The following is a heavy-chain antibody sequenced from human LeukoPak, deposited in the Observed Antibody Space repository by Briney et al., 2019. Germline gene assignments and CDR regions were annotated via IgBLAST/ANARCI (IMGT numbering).Heavy chain of an antibody. Sequence: SETLSLTCAVYGGSFSGYYWSWIRQPPGKGLEWIGEINHSGSTNYNPSLKSRVTISVDTSKNQFSLKLSSVTAADTAVYYCARGGGDIVLMVYANWGQGTLVTVSS. CDR2: INHSGST. D-gene: IGHD2-8*01. CDR1: GGSFSGYY. J-gene: IGHJ4*02. CDR3: ARGGGDIVLMVYAN. V-gene: IGHV4-34*01.